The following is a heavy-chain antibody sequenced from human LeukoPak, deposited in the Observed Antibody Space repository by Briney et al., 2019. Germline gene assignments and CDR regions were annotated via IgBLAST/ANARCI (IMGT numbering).Heavy chain of an antibody. Sequence: GESLKISCKGSGYSFNSHWIGWVRQMPGKGLEWMGIFHPGDSESRYSPPFQGQVTMSADQSITTAYLQWNSLKASDTAMNFCARTIAFYYDSSSYMDFWGQGTLVTVSS. J-gene: IGHJ4*02. V-gene: IGHV5-51*01. CDR3: ARTIAFYYDSSSYMDF. CDR2: FHPGDSES. CDR1: GYSFNSHW. D-gene: IGHD3-22*01.